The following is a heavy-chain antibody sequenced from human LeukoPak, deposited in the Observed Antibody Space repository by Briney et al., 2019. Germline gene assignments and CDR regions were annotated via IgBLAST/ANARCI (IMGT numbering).Heavy chain of an antibody. V-gene: IGHV1-2*02. CDR2: INPNNGGT. J-gene: IGHJ4*02. CDR3: ARDGLGTTTNFDY. D-gene: IGHD7-27*01. CDR1: GYTFTGYY. Sequence: ASVKVSCKASGYTFTGYYMHWVRQAPGQGLEWMGWINPNNGGTNYAQTFEGRVTMTRDTSISTAYMELSRLRSDDMAVYYCARDGLGTTTNFDYWGQGTMVTVSS.